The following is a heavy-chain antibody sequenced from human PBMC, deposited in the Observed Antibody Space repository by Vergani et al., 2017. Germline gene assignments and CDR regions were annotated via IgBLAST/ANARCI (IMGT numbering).Heavy chain of an antibody. CDR2: IYYSGST. J-gene: IGHJ5*02. V-gene: IGHV4-61*01. Sequence: QVQLQESGPGLVKPSETLSLTCTVSGGSVSSGSYYWSWIRQPPGKGLEWIGYIYYSGSTNYNPSLKSRVTISVDTSKNQFSLKLSSVTAADTAVYYCARVVGRVVPAAIPVFWFDPWGQGTLVTVSS. CDR1: GGSVSSGSYY. D-gene: IGHD2-2*02. CDR3: ARVVGRVVPAAIPVFWFDP.